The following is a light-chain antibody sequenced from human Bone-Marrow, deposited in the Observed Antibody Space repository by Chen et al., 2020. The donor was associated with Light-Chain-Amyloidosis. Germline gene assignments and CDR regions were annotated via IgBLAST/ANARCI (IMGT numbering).Light chain of an antibody. CDR2: LGS. J-gene: IGKJ2*01. V-gene: IGKV2-28*01. CDR3: MQGQQIPFT. Sequence: IVMTQSPLYLSVTPGEPASISCRSRESLLQRNGFNSVEWYWQRPGQSPQLLIYLGSTRASGVPDRFSGSGSGTDFTLKISRVEADDVGVYYCMQGQQIPFTFGQGTKLDIK. CDR1: ESLLQRNGFNS.